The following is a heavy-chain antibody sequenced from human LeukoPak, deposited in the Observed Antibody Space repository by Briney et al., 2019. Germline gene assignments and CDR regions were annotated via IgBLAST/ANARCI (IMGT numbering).Heavy chain of an antibody. D-gene: IGHD1-26*01. V-gene: IGHV1-46*01. CDR1: GYAFTNNF. Sequence: ASVKVSCKASGYAFTNNFMHWVRQAPGQGLEWIGIINPSGDNTWYAQKFQGRVTMTRDMATSTDYLEVSSLRSEDTAVYYCTRDNSLRDTTWWFDPWGQGTLVTVSS. CDR3: TRDNSLRDTTWWFDP. CDR2: INPSGDNT. J-gene: IGHJ5*02.